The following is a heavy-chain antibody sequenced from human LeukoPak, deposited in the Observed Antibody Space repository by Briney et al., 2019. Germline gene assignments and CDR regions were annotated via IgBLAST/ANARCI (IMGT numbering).Heavy chain of an antibody. Sequence: GASVKVSCKASGYTFTGYYMHWVRQAPGQGLEWMGWINPNSGGTNYAQKFQGGVTMTRDTSISTAYMELSRLRSDDTAVYYCARTFVVVTANDAFDIWGQGTMVTVSS. CDR1: GYTFTGYY. J-gene: IGHJ3*02. CDR2: INPNSGGT. V-gene: IGHV1-2*02. CDR3: ARTFVVVTANDAFDI. D-gene: IGHD2-21*02.